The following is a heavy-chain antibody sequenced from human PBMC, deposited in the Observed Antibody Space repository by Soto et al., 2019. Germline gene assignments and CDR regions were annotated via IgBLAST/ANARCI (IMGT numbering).Heavy chain of an antibody. Sequence: GGSLRLSCAASGFTFSSYAMYWVRQAPGKGLEWVAVISYDGSNKYYADSVKGRFTISRDNSKNTLYLQMNSLRAEDTAVYYCARGRYSSSSSYFDYWGQGTLVTVSS. V-gene: IGHV3-30-3*01. D-gene: IGHD6-6*01. CDR1: GFTFSSYA. CDR2: ISYDGSNK. J-gene: IGHJ4*02. CDR3: ARGRYSSSSSYFDY.